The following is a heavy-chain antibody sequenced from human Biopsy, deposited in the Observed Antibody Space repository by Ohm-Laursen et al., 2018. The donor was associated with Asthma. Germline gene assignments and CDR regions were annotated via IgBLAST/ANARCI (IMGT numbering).Heavy chain of an antibody. CDR2: IYSGGTS. Sequence: SLRLSCAASGFTVSRDHMFWVRQAPGKGLEWVSVIYSGGTSDTADSVRGRFSISRDFYKNTLYLQMDSLRAEDTAVYYCARSYDTDSYPVLVLDYWGQGTLVTVSS. V-gene: IGHV3-53*01. J-gene: IGHJ4*02. D-gene: IGHD3-22*01. CDR3: ARSYDTDSYPVLVLDY. CDR1: GFTVSRDH.